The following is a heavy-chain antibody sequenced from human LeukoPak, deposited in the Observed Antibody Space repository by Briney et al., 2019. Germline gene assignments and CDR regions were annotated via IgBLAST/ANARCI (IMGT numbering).Heavy chain of an antibody. CDR3: ARHRGFYYDSSGDAFDI. Sequence: PSETLSLTCTVSGGSISSYYWSWIRQPPGKGLEWIGYIYYSGSTNYDPSLKSRVTISVDTSKNQFSLKLSSVTAADTAVYYCARHRGFYYDSSGDAFDIWGQGTMVTVSS. CDR1: GGSISSYY. V-gene: IGHV4-59*08. D-gene: IGHD3-22*01. J-gene: IGHJ3*02. CDR2: IYYSGST.